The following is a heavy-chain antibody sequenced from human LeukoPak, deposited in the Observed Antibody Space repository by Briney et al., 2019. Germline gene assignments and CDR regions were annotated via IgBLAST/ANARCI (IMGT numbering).Heavy chain of an antibody. Sequence: ASVKVSCKASGYTFTGYYMHWVRQAPGQGLEWMGWINPNSGGTNYAQKFQGRVTMTRDTSISTAYMELSRLRSDDTAVYYCARDDGSGSYYNFDYWGQGTLVTVSS. CDR2: INPNSGGT. V-gene: IGHV1-2*02. D-gene: IGHD3-10*01. CDR3: ARDDGSGSYYNFDY. CDR1: GYTFTGYY. J-gene: IGHJ4*02.